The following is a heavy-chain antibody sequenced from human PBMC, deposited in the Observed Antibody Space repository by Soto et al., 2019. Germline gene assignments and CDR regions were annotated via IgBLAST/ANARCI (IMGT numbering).Heavy chain of an antibody. CDR1: GGSISSSNW. CDR2: IYHSGST. Sequence: SSETLSLTCAVSGGSISSSNWWSWVRQPPGKGLEWIGEIYHSGSTNYNPSLKSRVTISVDKSKNQFSLKLSSVTAADTAVYYCARSDGPPYSSGWYHLDYYGMDVWGQGTTVTVSS. V-gene: IGHV4-4*02. J-gene: IGHJ6*02. D-gene: IGHD6-19*01. CDR3: ARSDGPPYSSGWYHLDYYGMDV.